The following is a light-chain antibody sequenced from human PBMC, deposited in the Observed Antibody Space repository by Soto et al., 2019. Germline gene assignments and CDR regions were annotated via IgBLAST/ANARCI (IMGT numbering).Light chain of an antibody. Sequence: EIVLTQSPATLSLSPGERATLSYRASQSVSSYLAWYQQKSGQAPRLLIYDASNRATGIPARFSGSGSGTDFTLTISSLEPEDFAVYYCLQRKNWPLTFGGGTKVEIK. CDR1: QSVSSY. CDR2: DAS. J-gene: IGKJ4*01. CDR3: LQRKNWPLT. V-gene: IGKV3-11*01.